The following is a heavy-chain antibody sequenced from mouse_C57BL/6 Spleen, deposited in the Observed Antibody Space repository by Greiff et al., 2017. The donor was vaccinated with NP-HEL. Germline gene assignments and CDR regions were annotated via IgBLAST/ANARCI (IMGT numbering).Heavy chain of an antibody. CDR3: ARGGFAY. J-gene: IGHJ3*01. CDR2: IYPGSGNT. Sequence: VKLVESGAELVRPGASVKLSCKASGYTFTDYYINWVKQRPGQGLEWIARIYPGSGNTYYNEKFKGKATLTAEKSSSTAYIKLSSLTSEDSAGEVCARGGFAYWGQGTLVTVSA. V-gene: IGHV1-76*01. CDR1: GYTFTDYY.